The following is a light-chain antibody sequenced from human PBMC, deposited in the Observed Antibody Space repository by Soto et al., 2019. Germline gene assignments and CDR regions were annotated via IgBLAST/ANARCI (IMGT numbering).Light chain of an antibody. V-gene: IGKV1-5*01. Sequence: DIQMTQSPSTLSASVGDRLTITCRASQSISSWLAWYQQKPGKAPKLLIYDASSLESGVPSRFSGSGSGTEFTLTISSLQPDDFATYYCRQYNSYSWTFGQGTEVDIK. J-gene: IGKJ1*01. CDR1: QSISSW. CDR3: RQYNSYSWT. CDR2: DAS.